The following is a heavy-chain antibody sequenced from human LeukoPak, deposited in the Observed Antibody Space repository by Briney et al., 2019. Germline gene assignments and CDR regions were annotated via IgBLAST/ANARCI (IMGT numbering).Heavy chain of an antibody. D-gene: IGHD3-10*01. CDR1: GYTFTSYG. CDR2: ISAYNGNT. J-gene: IGHJ4*02. Sequence: ASVKVSCKTSGYTFTSYGISWVRQAPGQGLEWMGWISAYNGNTNYAQKLQGRVTMTTDTPTSTAYMELRSLRSDDTAVYYCARDNGYYYGSGSYCDYWGQGTLVTVSS. V-gene: IGHV1-18*01. CDR3: ARDNGYYYGSGSYCDY.